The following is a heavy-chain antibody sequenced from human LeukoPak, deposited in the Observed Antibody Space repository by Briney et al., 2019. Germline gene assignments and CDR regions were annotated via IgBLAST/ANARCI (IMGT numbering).Heavy chain of an antibody. V-gene: IGHV4-30-4*01. Sequence: PSETLSLTCTVSGGSISSGDYYWSWIRQPPGKGLEWIGYIYYSGSTYYNPSLKSRVTISVDTSKNQFSLKLSSVTAADTAVYYCARVDHSWNDMGLWFDPWGQGTLVTVSS. CDR1: GGSISSGDYY. J-gene: IGHJ5*02. CDR3: ARVDHSWNDMGLWFDP. D-gene: IGHD1-1*01. CDR2: IYYSGST.